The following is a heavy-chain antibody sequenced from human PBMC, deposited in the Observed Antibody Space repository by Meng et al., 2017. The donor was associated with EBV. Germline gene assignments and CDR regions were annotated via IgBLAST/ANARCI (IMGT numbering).Heavy chain of an antibody. V-gene: IGHV1-69*06. J-gene: IGHJ4*02. CDR2: IIPIFGTA. CDR1: GGTFSRYA. D-gene: IGHD6-13*01. Sequence: QGQLVEAGAGVKKPGSSVKDSCKDSGGTFSRYAISWVRQAPGQGLEWMGGIIPIFGTANYAQKFQGRVTITADKSTSTAYMELSSLRSEDTAVYYCARAEIAAAGRLDYWGQGTLVTVSS. CDR3: ARAEIAAAGRLDY.